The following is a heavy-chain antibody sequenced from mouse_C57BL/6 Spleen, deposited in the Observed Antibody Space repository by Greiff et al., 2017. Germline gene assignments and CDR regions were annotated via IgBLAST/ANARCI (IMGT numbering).Heavy chain of an antibody. Sequence: EVMLVESGGGLVQPGESLKLSCESNDYDFPSHDMSWVRKTPEKRLELVEAINSDGVSTYYPDTMERRFIISRDNTKKTLYLQMSSLRSEDTALYYCARQGYDGYYGWFAYWGQGTLVTVSA. CDR2: INSDGVST. V-gene: IGHV5-2*03. D-gene: IGHD2-3*01. J-gene: IGHJ3*01. CDR3: ARQGYDGYYGWFAY. CDR1: DYDFPSHD.